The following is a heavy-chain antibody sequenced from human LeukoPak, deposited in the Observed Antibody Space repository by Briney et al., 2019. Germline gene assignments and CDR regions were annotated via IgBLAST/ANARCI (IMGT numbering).Heavy chain of an antibody. CDR2: THTDVSST. J-gene: IGHJ3*02. Sequence: GGSLRLSCAASGFTVSNYWMFWVPQAPGKELVCVSQTHTDVSSTTYADSVKGRFTISRDNAKNTLYLQMNSLRAEDTAVYYCARGGVAGAFDIWGQGTMVTVSS. D-gene: IGHD2-21*01. V-gene: IGHV3-74*01. CDR3: ARGGVAGAFDI. CDR1: GFTVSNYW.